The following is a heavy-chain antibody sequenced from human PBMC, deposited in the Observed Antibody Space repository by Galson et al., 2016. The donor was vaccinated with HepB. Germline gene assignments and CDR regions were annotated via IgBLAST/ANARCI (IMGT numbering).Heavy chain of an antibody. V-gene: IGHV4-34*01. Sequence: AVYGGSFSGYYWSWIRQPPGKGLEWIGEINHGVSINYNPSLKRRVTISVDTSKNQFSLRLTSVTAADTAVYYCARGLCSSTNCYFGPQLGYYYYGMDVWGQGTTVTVSS. D-gene: IGHD2-2*01. J-gene: IGHJ6*02. CDR2: INHGVSI. CDR3: ARGLCSSTNCYFGPQLGYYYYGMDV. CDR1: GGSFSGYY.